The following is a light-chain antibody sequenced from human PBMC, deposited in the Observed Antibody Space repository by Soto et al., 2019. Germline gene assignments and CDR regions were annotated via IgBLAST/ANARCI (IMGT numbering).Light chain of an antibody. CDR2: DVS. CDR1: SSDVGGYNY. J-gene: IGLJ1*01. CDR3: SSYTSSSRYV. V-gene: IGLV2-14*01. Sequence: SALTPPASVSGSPGQSITISCTGTSSDVGGYNYVSWYQQHPGKAPKLMIYDVSNRPSGVSNRFSGSKSGNTASLTISGLQAEDEADYYCSSYTSSSRYVFGTGTKLTVL.